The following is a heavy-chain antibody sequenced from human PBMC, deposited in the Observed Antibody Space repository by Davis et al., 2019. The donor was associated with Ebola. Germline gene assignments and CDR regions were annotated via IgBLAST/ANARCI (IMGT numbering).Heavy chain of an antibody. CDR3: ARVGSTPYYYYGMDV. Sequence: AASVKVSCKASGYTFTSYGISWVRQAPGQGLEWMGWISAYNGNTNYAQKLQGRVTMTTDTSTSTAYMELSSLRSEDTAVYYCARVGSTPYYYYGMDVWGQGTTVTVSS. CDR1: GYTFTSYG. J-gene: IGHJ6*02. V-gene: IGHV1-18*01. CDR2: ISAYNGNT. D-gene: IGHD5/OR15-5a*01.